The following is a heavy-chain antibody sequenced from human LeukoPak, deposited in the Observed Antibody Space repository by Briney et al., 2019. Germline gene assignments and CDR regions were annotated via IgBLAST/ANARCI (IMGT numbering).Heavy chain of an antibody. Sequence: SQTLSLTCTVSGGSISSGVYYWSWIRQHPGKGLEWIGYIYYSGSTNYNPSLKSRVTISVDTSKNQFSLKLSSVTAADTAVYYCARLRVGAYYYYYGMDVWGQGTTVTVSS. CDR1: GGSISSGVYY. CDR2: IYYSGST. D-gene: IGHD1-26*01. CDR3: ARLRVGAYYYYYGMDV. V-gene: IGHV4-30-4*08. J-gene: IGHJ6*02.